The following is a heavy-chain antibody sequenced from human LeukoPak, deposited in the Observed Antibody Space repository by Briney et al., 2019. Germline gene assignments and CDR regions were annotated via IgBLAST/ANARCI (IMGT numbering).Heavy chain of an antibody. V-gene: IGHV4-59*01. CDR2: IYYSGST. Sequence: SETLSLTCTVSGGSISSYYWSWIRQPPGKGLKWIGYIYYSGSTNYNPSLKSRVTISVDTSKNQFSLKLSSVTAADTAVYYCARMSYYYDSSGPQEFDYWGQGTLVTVSS. CDR3: ARMSYYYDSSGPQEFDY. CDR1: GGSISSYY. J-gene: IGHJ4*02. D-gene: IGHD3-22*01.